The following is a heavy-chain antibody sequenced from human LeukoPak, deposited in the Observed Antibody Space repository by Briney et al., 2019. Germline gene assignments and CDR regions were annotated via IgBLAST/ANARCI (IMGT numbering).Heavy chain of an antibody. CDR1: GYTFTSYY. CDR2: LDPSGGST. J-gene: IGHJ3*02. CDR3: AREGVAITASGRGAFDI. Sequence: ASVKLSCKASGYTFTSYYMHWVRQAPGQGLEWMGILDPSGGSTSCAQKFQGRVTMTRDTSTSTVYMDLSSLTSEDTGVYYCAREGVAITASGRGAFDIWGQGAMVTVSS. D-gene: IGHD5-12*01. V-gene: IGHV1-46*01.